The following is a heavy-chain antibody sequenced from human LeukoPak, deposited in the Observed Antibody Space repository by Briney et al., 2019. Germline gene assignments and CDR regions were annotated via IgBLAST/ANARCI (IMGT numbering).Heavy chain of an antibody. Sequence: SGTLSLTCTVSGGSISSYYWSWIRQPPGKGLEWIGFIYFSGSTSSNPSLKSRVTMSVDTSKNQFSLRLSSVTAADTAVYYCVRNIDSSGYWSFYFWGQGTLVTVSS. D-gene: IGHD3-22*01. CDR2: IYFSGST. V-gene: IGHV4-59*01. J-gene: IGHJ4*02. CDR3: VRNIDSSGYWSFYF. CDR1: GGSISSYY.